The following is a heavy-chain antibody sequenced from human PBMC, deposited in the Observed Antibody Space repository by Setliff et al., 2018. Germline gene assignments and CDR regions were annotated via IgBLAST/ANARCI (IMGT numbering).Heavy chain of an antibody. CDR1: GGSISTSSHH. D-gene: IGHD3-10*01. CDR3: TRRPRGRAAFDI. J-gene: IGHJ3*02. CDR2: IYSSGTT. Sequence: KTSETLSLTCTVSGGSISTSSHHWVWIRQSPGKGLEWIGTIYSSGTTYYNLSLKSRVTNSLDTSKSQFSLNLGSVTAADTAVYYCTRRPRGRAAFDIWGQGTMVTVSS. V-gene: IGHV4-39*01.